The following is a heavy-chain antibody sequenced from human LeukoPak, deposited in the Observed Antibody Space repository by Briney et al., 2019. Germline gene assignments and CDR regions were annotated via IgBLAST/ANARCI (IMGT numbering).Heavy chain of an antibody. CDR1: GYTFTSYD. CDR3: ARGNNGITIFGVVIMRGNWFDP. V-gene: IGHV1-8*01. CDR2: MNPNSGNT. Sequence: AASVKVSFKASGYTFTSYDINWVRQATGQGLEWMGWMNPNSGNTGYAQKFQGRVTMTRNTSISTAYMELSSLRSEDTAVYYCARGNNGITIFGVVIMRGNWFDPWGQGTLVTVSS. D-gene: IGHD3-3*01. J-gene: IGHJ5*02.